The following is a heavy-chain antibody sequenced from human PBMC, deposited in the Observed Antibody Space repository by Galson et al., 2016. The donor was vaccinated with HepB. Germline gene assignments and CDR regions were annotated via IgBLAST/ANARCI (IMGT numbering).Heavy chain of an antibody. CDR2: SNGDGSST. J-gene: IGHJ4*02. CDR1: GFTFSSYW. D-gene: IGHD2-2*01. CDR3: ARVDCSTTSCYRHSPYYFDY. V-gene: IGHV3-74*01. Sequence: SLRLSCAASGFTFSSYWMHWVRQAPGKWLVWVSRSNGDGSSTTYADSVKGRFTISRDNAKNTLYLQMNSLRAEDTAVYYCARVDCSTTSCYRHSPYYFDYWGQGTLVTVSS.